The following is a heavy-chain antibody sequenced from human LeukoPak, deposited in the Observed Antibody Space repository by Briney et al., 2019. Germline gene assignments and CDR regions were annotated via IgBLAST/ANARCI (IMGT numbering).Heavy chain of an antibody. Sequence: GGSLRLSRAASGFTVSSNYMSWVRRASGKGLEWVSVIYSGGSTYYADSVKGRFTISRDNSKNTLCLQMNSLRAEDTAVYYCARDAVSGHVLDICGQGTMVTVSS. CDR1: GFTVSSNY. J-gene: IGHJ3*02. V-gene: IGHV3-53*01. CDR3: ARDAVSGHVLDI. D-gene: IGHD3-10*02. CDR2: IYSGGST.